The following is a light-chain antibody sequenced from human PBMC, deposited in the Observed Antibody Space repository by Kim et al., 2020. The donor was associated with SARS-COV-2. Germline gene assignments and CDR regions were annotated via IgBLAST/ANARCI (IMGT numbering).Light chain of an antibody. CDR2: DAS. V-gene: IGKV1-5*01. CDR1: QSVGNW. J-gene: IGKJ4*01. Sequence: LSASVGDRVTITCRASQSVGNWLAWYQQKPGKAPKLLIYDASSSESGVPSRFSGSGSGTEFTLTISSLQPDDFATYYCQQYDGYSLTFGGGTKVDIK. CDR3: QQYDGYSLT.